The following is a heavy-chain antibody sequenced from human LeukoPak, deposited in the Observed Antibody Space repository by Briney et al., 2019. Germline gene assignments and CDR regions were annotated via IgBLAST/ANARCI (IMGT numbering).Heavy chain of an antibody. CDR1: GFTFSSYG. D-gene: IGHD3-10*01. Sequence: GGSLRLSCAASGFTFSSYGMHWVRQAPGKGLEWVAVIWYDGSNKYYADSVKGRFTISRDNSKNTLYLQMNSLRAEDTAVYYCARDGEEYYYYYYGMDVWGQGTTVTVSS. CDR3: ARDGEEYYYYYYGMDV. CDR2: IWYDGSNK. V-gene: IGHV3-33*01. J-gene: IGHJ6*02.